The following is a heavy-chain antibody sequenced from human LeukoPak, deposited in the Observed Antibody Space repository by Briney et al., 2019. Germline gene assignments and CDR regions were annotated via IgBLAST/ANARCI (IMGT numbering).Heavy chain of an antibody. CDR1: GGSIRGSDFY. CDR3: AAGIAVAYYLDY. CDR2: ISSTGST. Sequence: ASETLSLTCTVSGGSIRGSDFYWGWIRQPPGKGLEWIGTISSTGSTYYNASVKSRVTISVDTSKNQFSLKLSSVTAADTAVYYCAAGIAVAYYLDYWGQGTLVTVSS. D-gene: IGHD6-19*01. V-gene: IGHV4-39*07. J-gene: IGHJ4*02.